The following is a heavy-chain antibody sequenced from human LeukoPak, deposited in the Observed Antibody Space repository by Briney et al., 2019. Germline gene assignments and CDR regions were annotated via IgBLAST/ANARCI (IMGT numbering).Heavy chain of an antibody. Sequence: GRSLRLSCAASGFTFSSYGMHWVRQALGKGLEWVAVISYDGSNKYYADSVKGRFTISRDNSKNTLYLQMNSLRAEDTAVYYCANFDTFDPWGQGTLVTVSS. CDR3: ANFDTFDP. CDR2: ISYDGSNK. J-gene: IGHJ5*02. V-gene: IGHV3-30*18. CDR1: GFTFSSYG.